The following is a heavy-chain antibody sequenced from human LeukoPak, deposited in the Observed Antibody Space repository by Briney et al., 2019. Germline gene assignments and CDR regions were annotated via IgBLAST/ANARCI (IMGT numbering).Heavy chain of an antibody. J-gene: IGHJ3*02. CDR2: IYYSGST. V-gene: IGHV4-31*03. CDR3: ARDGPRDAFDI. Sequence: KPSETLSLTCTVSGGSISSGGYYWSWIPQHPGTGLEWIGYIYYSGSTYYNPSLKSRVTISVDTSKNQFSLKLSSVTAADTAVYYCARDGPRDAFDIWGQGTMVTVSS. CDR1: GGSISSGGYY.